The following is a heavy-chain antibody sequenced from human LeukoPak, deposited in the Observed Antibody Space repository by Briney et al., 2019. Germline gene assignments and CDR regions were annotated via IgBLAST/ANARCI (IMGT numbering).Heavy chain of an antibody. CDR2: IYYSGST. CDR1: GGSISSISYD. CDR3: ARTYYYDSSGYYFFDY. Sequence: SETLSLTCTVSGGSISSISYDWGWIRQPPGKGLEWIGSIYYSGSTYYNPSLKSRVTISVDTSKNQFSLKLSSVTAADTAVYYCARTYYYDSSGYYFFDYWGQGTLVTVSS. V-gene: IGHV4-39*07. J-gene: IGHJ4*02. D-gene: IGHD3-22*01.